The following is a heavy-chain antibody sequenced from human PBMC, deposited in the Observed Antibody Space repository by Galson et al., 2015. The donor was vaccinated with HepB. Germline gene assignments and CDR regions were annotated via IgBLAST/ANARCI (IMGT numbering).Heavy chain of an antibody. CDR1: GFTFSRYV. CDR2: INGTDGST. J-gene: IGHJ4*02. Sequence: SLRLSCAASGFTFSRYVMSWVRQAPGKGLEWVSSINGTDGSTYFADSVKGRFTISRDNSKNTLSLQMNSLRVEDTATYYCAKDPHLVWFGELNFDYWGQGTLVTVSS. D-gene: IGHD3-10*01. CDR3: AKDPHLVWFGELNFDY. V-gene: IGHV3-23*01.